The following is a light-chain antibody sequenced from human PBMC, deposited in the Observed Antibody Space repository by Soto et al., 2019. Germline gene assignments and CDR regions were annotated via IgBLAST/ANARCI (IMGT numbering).Light chain of an antibody. CDR2: GAS. CDR1: QSVSSN. V-gene: IGKV3-20*01. Sequence: EIVMTQSPATLSVSPGERATLSCGASQSVSSNLAWYQQNLGQAPRLLIYGASTRATGIPDRFSGSGSGTHFTLTISRLEPGDFAVYYCQHFGGTTFTFGQGTRLEIK. J-gene: IGKJ5*01. CDR3: QHFGGTTFT.